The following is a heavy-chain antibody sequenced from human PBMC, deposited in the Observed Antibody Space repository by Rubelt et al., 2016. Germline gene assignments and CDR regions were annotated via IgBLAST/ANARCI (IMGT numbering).Heavy chain of an antibody. CDR2: LYHSGNT. CDR3: ARLIIATHPDY. Sequence: QLQLQESGPGLVKPSETLSLTCTVSGFSISSAYYWGWIRQPPGKGLEWIGSLYHSGNTYFNPSLKSRVTIPANTSKNQFSLKLSSVTAADTAVYYCARLIIATHPDYWGQGTLVTVSS. D-gene: IGHD2-15*01. J-gene: IGHJ4*02. CDR1: GFSISSAYY. V-gene: IGHV4-38-2*02.